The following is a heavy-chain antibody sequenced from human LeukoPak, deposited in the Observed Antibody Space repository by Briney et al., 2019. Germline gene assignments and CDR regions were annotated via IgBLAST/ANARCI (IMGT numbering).Heavy chain of an antibody. Sequence: PGGSLRLSCVASGFTFSSYAMSWVRQAPGKGLEWVSVISGSGGSTYYTDSVKGRFAISRDNSKNTLYLQMNSLRAEDTAVYYCAKDGTTTITFDYWGQGTLVTVSS. CDR1: GFTFSSYA. CDR3: AKDGTTTITFDY. J-gene: IGHJ4*02. CDR2: ISGSGGST. D-gene: IGHD1-1*01. V-gene: IGHV3-23*01.